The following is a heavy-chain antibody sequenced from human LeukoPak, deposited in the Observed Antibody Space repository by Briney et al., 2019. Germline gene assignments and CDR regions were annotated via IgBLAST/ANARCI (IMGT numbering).Heavy chain of an antibody. V-gene: IGHV3-20*01. CDR2: INWNGGST. D-gene: IGHD6-19*01. CDR3: ARDDGSNGYSSGWYVGAFDI. CDR1: GSTFDDYG. Sequence: GGSLRLSCAASGSTFDDYGMSWVRHAPGKGLEWVSGINWNGGSTGYADSVKGRFTISRDNAKNSLYLQMNSLRAEDTALYHCARDDGSNGYSSGWYVGAFDIWGQGTMVTVSS. J-gene: IGHJ3*02.